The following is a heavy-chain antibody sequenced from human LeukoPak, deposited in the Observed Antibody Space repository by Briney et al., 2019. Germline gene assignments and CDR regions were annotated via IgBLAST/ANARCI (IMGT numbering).Heavy chain of an antibody. Sequence: ASVKVSCKASGYTFTSYAMHWVRQAPGQRLEWMGWINAGNGNTKYSQKFQGRVTITRDTSASTAYMELSSLRSDDTAVYYCARDPCGGDCLGAYYYYYMDVWGKGTTVTVSS. CDR3: ARDPCGGDCLGAYYYYYMDV. J-gene: IGHJ6*03. V-gene: IGHV1-3*01. CDR2: INAGNGNT. CDR1: GYTFTSYA. D-gene: IGHD2-21*01.